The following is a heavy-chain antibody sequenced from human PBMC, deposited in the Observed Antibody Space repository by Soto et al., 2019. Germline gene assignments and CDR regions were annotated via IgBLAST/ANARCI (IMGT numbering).Heavy chain of an antibody. V-gene: IGHV3-23*01. J-gene: IGHJ5*02. CDR3: AKTSVPAANWSWFDP. Sequence: GWSLRLSCAASGFTFSSYAMSWVRQAPGKGLEWVSAISGSGGSTYYADSVKGRFTISRDNSKNTLYLQRNSLRAEDTAVYYCAKTSVPAANWSWFDPWGQGTLVTVSS. CDR2: ISGSGGST. CDR1: GFTFSSYA. D-gene: IGHD2-2*01.